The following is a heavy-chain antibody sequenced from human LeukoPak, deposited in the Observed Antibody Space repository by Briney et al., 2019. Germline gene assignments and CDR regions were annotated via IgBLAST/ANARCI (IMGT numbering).Heavy chain of an antibody. Sequence: QPGGSLRLSCAASGFTFSSYAMSWVRQAPGKGLEWVSAISGSGGSTYYADSVKGRFTISRDNAKNSLYLQMNSLRAEDTALYYCAKDRGYGGNPGYYYGMDVWGQGTTVTVSS. V-gene: IGHV3-23*01. CDR2: ISGSGGST. CDR1: GFTFSSYA. CDR3: AKDRGYGGNPGYYYGMDV. J-gene: IGHJ6*02. D-gene: IGHD5-12*01.